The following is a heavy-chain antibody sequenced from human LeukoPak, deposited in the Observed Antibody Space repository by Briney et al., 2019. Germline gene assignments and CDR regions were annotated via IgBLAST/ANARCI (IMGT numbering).Heavy chain of an antibody. J-gene: IGHJ6*02. CDR3: ATYINWVAGDV. D-gene: IGHD1-1*01. CDR1: GFTFSDYN. Sequence: GGSLRLSCAASGFTFSDYNMNWVRQAPGKGLEWVSYITNGGSTIHHADSVKGRFTISRDNAKKTLYLQMNSLRAEDTAVYYCATYINWVAGDVWGQGTTVTVSS. CDR2: ITNGGSTI. V-gene: IGHV3-11*04.